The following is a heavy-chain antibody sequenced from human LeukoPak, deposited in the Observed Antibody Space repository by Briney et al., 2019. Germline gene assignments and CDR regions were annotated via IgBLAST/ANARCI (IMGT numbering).Heavy chain of an antibody. CDR3: ARTVTYPYYFDY. J-gene: IGHJ4*02. V-gene: IGHV4-30-2*01. D-gene: IGHD4-11*01. CDR2: IYHSGST. Sequence: SETLSLTCAVSGGSISSGGYSWSWIRQPPGKGLEWIGYIYHSGSTYYNPSLKSRVTISVYRSKNQFSLELSSVTAADTAVYYCARTVTYPYYFDYWGQGTLVTVSS. CDR1: GGSISSGGYS.